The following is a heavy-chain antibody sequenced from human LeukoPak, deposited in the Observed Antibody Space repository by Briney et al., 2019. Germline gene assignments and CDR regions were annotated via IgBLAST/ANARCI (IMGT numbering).Heavy chain of an antibody. CDR1: GFTSTNYG. Sequence: GGSLRLSCIGSGFTSTNYGMIWVRRAPGKGLEWVGCIRSKASGATIQYAASVKGRFSIARDDSKNIAYLQMNSLKTEDTAVYYCTRDAYSTGWNSDYWGQGTLVTVSS. D-gene: IGHD6-19*01. V-gene: IGHV3-49*04. J-gene: IGHJ4*02. CDR3: TRDAYSTGWNSDY. CDR2: IRSKASGATI.